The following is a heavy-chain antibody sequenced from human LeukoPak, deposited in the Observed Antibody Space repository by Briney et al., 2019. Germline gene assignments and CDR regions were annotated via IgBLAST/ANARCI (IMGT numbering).Heavy chain of an antibody. CDR1: GGSISGHY. CDR2: IYISGNT. J-gene: IGHJ5*02. V-gene: IGHV4-4*07. CDR3: AREGVGAAWALFDP. Sequence: PSETLSLTCTVSGGSISGHYWSWIRQPAGKGLEWIGRIYISGNTHYNPSFESRVTMSVDRSKNQFPLKLTSVTAADTAVYFCAREGVGAAWALFDPWGQGTLVTVSS. D-gene: IGHD1-26*01.